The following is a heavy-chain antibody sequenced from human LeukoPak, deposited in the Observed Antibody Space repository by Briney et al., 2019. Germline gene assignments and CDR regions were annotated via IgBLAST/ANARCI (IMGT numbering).Heavy chain of an antibody. CDR2: IIGSGVST. CDR3: AKDPRTVRSPGYFYFDH. D-gene: IGHD2-21*01. V-gene: IGHV3-23*01. Sequence: GALRLSCVASAFTFSNYVMIWFRQPPGKALEGVSTIIGSGVSTYYAAAAKNRCTASRNNSKNTLYLQKRRLRAEDTGVYYCAKDPRTVRSPGYFYFDHWGQGTLVTVS. CDR1: AFTFSNYV. J-gene: IGHJ4*02.